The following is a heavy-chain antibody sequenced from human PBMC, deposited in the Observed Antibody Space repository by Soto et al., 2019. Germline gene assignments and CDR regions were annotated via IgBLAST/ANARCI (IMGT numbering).Heavy chain of an antibody. CDR1: GFTFSSYG. V-gene: IGHV3-33*01. Sequence: QVQLVESGGGVVQPGRSLRLSCAASGFTFSSYGMHWVRQAPGKGLEWVAVIWYDGSNKYYADSVKGRFTISRDNSKNTLYLQMNSLRAEDTAVYYCARENTETEPPVYWGQGSLVTVSS. J-gene: IGHJ4*02. D-gene: IGHD4-17*01. CDR3: ARENTETEPPVY. CDR2: IWYDGSNK.